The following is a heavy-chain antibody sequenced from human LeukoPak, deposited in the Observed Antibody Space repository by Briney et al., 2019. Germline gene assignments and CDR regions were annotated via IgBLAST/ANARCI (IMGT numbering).Heavy chain of an antibody. Sequence: GGSLRLSCAASGFSFNEFTMHWLRQAPGKGLEWVALIGYDGDPTSYADSVKGRFTVSRDNSKNSLFLQMNSLKTDDTAFYYCAKDGHYCTATACFSSWFDPWGQGTLVTVSS. CDR2: IGYDGDPT. CDR3: AKDGHYCTATACFSSWFDP. J-gene: IGHJ5*02. D-gene: IGHD2-8*02. CDR1: GFSFNEFT. V-gene: IGHV3-43*01.